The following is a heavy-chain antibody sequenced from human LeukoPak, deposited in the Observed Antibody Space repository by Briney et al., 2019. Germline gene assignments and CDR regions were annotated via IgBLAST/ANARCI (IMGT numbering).Heavy chain of an antibody. V-gene: IGHV1-3*01. J-gene: IGHJ3*02. Sequence: ASVKVSCKASGYTFTSYAMHWVRQAPGQRLEWMGWINAGNGNTKYSQKFQGRVTITRDTSASTAYMELSSLRSEDTAVYYCSRGPGAISKEAFDMWGQGTMVTVSS. CDR2: INAGNGNT. D-gene: IGHD3-3*01. CDR3: SRGPGAISKEAFDM. CDR1: GYTFTSYA.